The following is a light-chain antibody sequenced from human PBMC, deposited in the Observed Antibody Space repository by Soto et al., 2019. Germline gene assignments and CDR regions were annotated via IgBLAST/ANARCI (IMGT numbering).Light chain of an antibody. J-gene: IGKJ1*01. CDR2: DAS. CDR3: QQYETFSGT. CDR1: QGITSY. V-gene: IGKV1-9*01. Sequence: IQLTQSPSSLSASVGDRVTITCRASQGITSYLAWYQQRPGEAPKLLIYDASALPRGVPSRFSGSGSGTKFTLTIASLQPDDFATYYCQQYETFSGTFGPGTKVDIK.